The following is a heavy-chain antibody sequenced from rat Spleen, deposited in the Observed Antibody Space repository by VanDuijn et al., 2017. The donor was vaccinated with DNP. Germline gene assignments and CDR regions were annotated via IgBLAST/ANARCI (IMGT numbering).Heavy chain of an antibody. D-gene: IGHD1-10*01. CDR1: GFTFNNYW. J-gene: IGHJ4*01. CDR3: ARVNNNLYYGLDA. CDR2: ITSSGGST. V-gene: IGHV5-31*01. Sequence: SGGDLVQPGRSLKLSCVASGFTFNNYWMTWIRQVPGKGLEWVASITSSGGSTYYPDSEKGRFTISRDNAKNTLSLRMNSLRSEDTATYYCARVNNNLYYGLDAWGQGTSVTVSS.